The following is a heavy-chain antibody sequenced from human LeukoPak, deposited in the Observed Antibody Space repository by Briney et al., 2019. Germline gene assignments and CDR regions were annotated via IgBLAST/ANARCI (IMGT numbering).Heavy chain of an antibody. J-gene: IGHJ4*02. Sequence: GRSLRLSCAASGFTFSSYGMHWVRQAPGKGLEWVAVIWYDGSNKYYADSVKGRFTISRDNSKSTLYLQMNSLRAEDTAVYYCARNYYDSSGYYRFDYWGQGTLVTVSS. CDR1: GFTFSSYG. CDR3: ARNYYDSSGYYRFDY. CDR2: IWYDGSNK. V-gene: IGHV3-33*01. D-gene: IGHD3-22*01.